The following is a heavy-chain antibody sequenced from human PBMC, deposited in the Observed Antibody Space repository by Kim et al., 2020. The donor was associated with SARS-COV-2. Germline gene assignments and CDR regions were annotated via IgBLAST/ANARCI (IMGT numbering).Heavy chain of an antibody. Sequence: GGSLRLSCAASGFTFYGYAMDWVRQAPGKGLEWVAVISYDGGSQYYADSVKGRFTISRDNSKNTMYLQINSLRPEDTGIYYCARVARGVIAGGHCDYWGQGTLVTVSS. J-gene: IGHJ4*02. D-gene: IGHD3-10*01. CDR1: GFTFYGYA. CDR2: ISYDGGSQ. V-gene: IGHV3-30*04. CDR3: ARVARGVIAGGHCDY.